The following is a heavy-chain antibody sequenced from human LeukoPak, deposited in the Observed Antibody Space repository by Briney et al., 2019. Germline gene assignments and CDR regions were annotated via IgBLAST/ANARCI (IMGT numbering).Heavy chain of an antibody. V-gene: IGHV1-18*01. Sequence: ASVKVSCKASGYTFTSYGISWVRQAPGQGLEWMGWISAYNGNTNYAQKLQGRVTMTTDTSTSTAYMELRSLRSDDTAVYYCARARRYDSSGYYSFWGQGTLVTVSS. D-gene: IGHD3-22*01. J-gene: IGHJ4*02. CDR2: ISAYNGNT. CDR1: GYTFTSYG. CDR3: ARARRYDSSGYYSF.